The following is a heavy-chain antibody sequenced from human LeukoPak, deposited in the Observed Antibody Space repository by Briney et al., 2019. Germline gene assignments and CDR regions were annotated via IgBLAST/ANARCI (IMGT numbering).Heavy chain of an antibody. V-gene: IGHV3-11*06. D-gene: IGHD6-13*01. CDR1: GFIFSDYY. J-gene: IGHJ4*02. CDR2: ISGSGSDT. Sequence: GGSLRLSCAASGFIFSDYYMTWIRQAPGKGLEWRSYISGSGSDTNYADSVRVRFTTARYNAKNSLYLQMNSLRAEDTAVYYCARVGSIAAAGTPDYWGQGTLVTVSS. CDR3: ARVGSIAAAGTPDY.